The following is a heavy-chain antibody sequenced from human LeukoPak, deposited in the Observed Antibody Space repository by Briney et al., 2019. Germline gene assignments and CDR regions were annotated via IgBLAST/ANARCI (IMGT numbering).Heavy chain of an antibody. CDR1: GFTFSSFA. D-gene: IGHD4-17*01. CDR2: TSYDGSDK. J-gene: IGHJ4*02. V-gene: IGHV3-30*04. CDR3: VYSGDYEKGY. Sequence: GGSLRLSCAASGFTFSSFAMHWVRQAPGKGLEWVALTSYDGSDKYYADSVKGRFTISRDNAKNSLYLPMNSLRAEDTAVYYCVYSGDYEKGYWGQGTLVTVSS.